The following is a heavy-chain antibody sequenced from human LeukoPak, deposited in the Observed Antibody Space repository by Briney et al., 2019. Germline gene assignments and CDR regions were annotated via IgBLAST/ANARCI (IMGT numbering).Heavy chain of an antibody. CDR1: GYTFTSYG. CDR3: ARDLFFLASHTSSGWYSGCYYGMDV. CDR2: ISAYNGNT. J-gene: IGHJ6*02. V-gene: IGHV1-18*01. Sequence: ASVKVSCKASGYTFTSYGISWVRQAPGQGLEWMGWISAYNGNTNYAQKLQGSVTMTTDTSTSTAYMELRSLRSDDTAVYYCARDLFFLASHTSSGWYSGCYYGMDVWGQGTTVTVSS. D-gene: IGHD6-19*01.